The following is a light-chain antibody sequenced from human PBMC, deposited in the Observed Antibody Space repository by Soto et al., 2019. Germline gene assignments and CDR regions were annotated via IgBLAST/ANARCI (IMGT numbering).Light chain of an antibody. CDR2: GAS. V-gene: IGKV3-20*01. CDR3: QQYGGSPRVS. Sequence: EIVLTQSPGALSLSPGERATLSCRASQTVSDNYLAWYPQKPGQAPRLLIYGASTRATGIPDRFSGSGSGTDFTLTISRLEPEDFAVYYCQQYGGSPRVSFGGGTKVEIK. CDR1: QTVSDNY. J-gene: IGKJ4*01.